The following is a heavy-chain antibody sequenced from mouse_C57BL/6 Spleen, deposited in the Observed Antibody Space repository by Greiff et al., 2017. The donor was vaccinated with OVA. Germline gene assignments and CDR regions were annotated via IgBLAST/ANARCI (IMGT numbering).Heavy chain of an antibody. CDR3: TPSIYYGNPYAMDY. J-gene: IGHJ4*01. Sequence: VQLQESGAELVRPGASVTLSCKASGYTFTDYEMHWVKQTPVHGLEWIGAIDPETGGTAYNQKFKGKAILTADKSSSTAYMELRSLTSEDSAVYYCTPSIYYGNPYAMDYWGQGTSVTVSA. V-gene: IGHV1-15*01. CDR2: IDPETGGT. CDR1: GYTFTDYE. D-gene: IGHD2-1*01.